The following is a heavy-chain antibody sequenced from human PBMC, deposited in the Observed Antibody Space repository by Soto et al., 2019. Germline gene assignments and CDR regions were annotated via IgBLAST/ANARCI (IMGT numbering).Heavy chain of an antibody. V-gene: IGHV3-11*01. J-gene: IGHJ4*02. CDR2: ISSSGST. CDR3: AKHSSWYDVVDY. CDR1: GFTFSDYY. D-gene: IGHD6-13*01. Sequence: PGGSLRLSCAASGFTFSDYYMSWIRQAPGKGLEWVSYISSSGSTYYADSVKGRFTISRDNSKNTLYLQMKSLRAEDTAVYHCAKHSSWYDVVDYWGQGTLVTVSS.